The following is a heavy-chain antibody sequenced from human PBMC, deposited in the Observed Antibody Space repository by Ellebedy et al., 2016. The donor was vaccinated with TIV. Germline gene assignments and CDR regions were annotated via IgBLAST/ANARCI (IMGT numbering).Heavy chain of an antibody. Sequence: AASVKVSCKASGYTFTNNAIHWVRQAPGQRLEYMGWINVGNGNTKYSQKFQGRVTITRDTSANTAYMELSSLRSEDTAVYYCARGRGDGYNLNLYYWGQGALVSVSS. CDR3: ARGRGDGYNLNLYY. D-gene: IGHD5-24*01. CDR2: INVGNGNT. CDR1: GYTFTNNA. J-gene: IGHJ4*02. V-gene: IGHV1-3*01.